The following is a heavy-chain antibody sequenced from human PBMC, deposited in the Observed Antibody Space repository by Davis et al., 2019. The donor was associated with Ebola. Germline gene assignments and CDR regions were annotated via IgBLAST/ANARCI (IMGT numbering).Heavy chain of an antibody. CDR1: GFTFSSYA. Sequence: GESLKISCAASGFTFSSYAMSWIRQAPGKGLEWVSAISGSGGSTYYADSVKGRFTISRENARNSLYLQMNSLRAEDTAVYYCARDEYTSSWTDYFYYYGMDVWGQGTTVTVSS. J-gene: IGHJ6*02. CDR2: ISGSGGST. CDR3: ARDEYTSSWTDYFYYYGMDV. V-gene: IGHV3-23*01. D-gene: IGHD6-13*01.